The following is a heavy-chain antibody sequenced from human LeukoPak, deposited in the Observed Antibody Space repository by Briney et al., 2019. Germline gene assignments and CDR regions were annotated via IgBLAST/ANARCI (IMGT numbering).Heavy chain of an antibody. CDR1: GFTFSSYG. Sequence: GGSLRLSCAASGFTFSSYGMHWVRQAPGKGLEWVAVISYDGSNKYYADSVKGRFTISRDNSKNTLYLQMNSLRAEDTAVYYCAKDQGHCSSTSCYLYGMDVWGQGTTVTVSS. D-gene: IGHD2-2*01. J-gene: IGHJ6*02. CDR2: ISYDGSNK. V-gene: IGHV3-30*18. CDR3: AKDQGHCSSTSCYLYGMDV.